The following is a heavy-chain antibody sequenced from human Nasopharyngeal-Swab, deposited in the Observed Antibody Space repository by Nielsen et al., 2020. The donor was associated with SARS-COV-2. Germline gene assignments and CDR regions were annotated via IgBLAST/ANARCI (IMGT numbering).Heavy chain of an antibody. CDR2: TKYVSKWNS. J-gene: IGHJ4*02. CDR3: ARDYKWAFDY. Sequence: SQTLSLTCAVSGDTLSISSVPWPLLTLSPSRGLAWLGKTKYVSKWNSDYAESVKSRITINPDTAKNQFSLRLNSVTPEDTAMYYCARDYKWAFDYWGQGTLVTVSS. D-gene: IGHD1-20*01. V-gene: IGHV6-1*01. CDR1: GDTLSISSVP.